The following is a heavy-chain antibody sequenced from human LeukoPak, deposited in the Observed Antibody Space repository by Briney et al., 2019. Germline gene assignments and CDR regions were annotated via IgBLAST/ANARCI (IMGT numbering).Heavy chain of an antibody. CDR1: GFTFSNYF. Sequence: PGRSLGLSCAASGFTFSNYFMHWVRQAPGKGLEWVADIASDGSHTFYVESVKGRFTISRDNSKNTLYLQMNSLGPEDTAVYFCARERQDTVIHSGAFDIWGQGTMVTVSS. CDR2: IASDGSHT. D-gene: IGHD2-21*02. CDR3: ARERQDTVIHSGAFDI. V-gene: IGHV3-30-3*01. J-gene: IGHJ3*02.